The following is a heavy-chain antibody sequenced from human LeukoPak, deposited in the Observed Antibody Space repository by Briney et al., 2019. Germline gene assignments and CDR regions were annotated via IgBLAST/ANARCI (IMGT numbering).Heavy chain of an antibody. Sequence: PSETLSLTCNVSGASLRTYYWCWIRQPPGKGLEWVGHIYYSGGTRYNPSLKSRVTISVDTSKNQFSLKLNSVTAADTALYYCAREQAVAGSGFDYWGQGTLVTVSS. CDR1: GASLRTYY. V-gene: IGHV4-59*01. CDR2: IYYSGGT. J-gene: IGHJ4*02. D-gene: IGHD6-19*01. CDR3: AREQAVAGSGFDY.